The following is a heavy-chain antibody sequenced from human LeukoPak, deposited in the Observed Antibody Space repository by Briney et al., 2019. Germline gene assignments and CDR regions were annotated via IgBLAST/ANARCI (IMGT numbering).Heavy chain of an antibody. CDR3: ARSSYYYDSSGPFDY. Sequence: ASVKVSCKASGYTFTSYYMYWVRQAPGQGLEWMGIINPSGGSTSYAQKFQGRVTMTRDTSTSTVYMELSSLRSEDTAVYYCARSSYYYDSSGPFDYWGQGTLVTVSS. CDR2: INPSGGST. CDR1: GYTFTSYY. J-gene: IGHJ4*02. V-gene: IGHV1-46*01. D-gene: IGHD3-22*01.